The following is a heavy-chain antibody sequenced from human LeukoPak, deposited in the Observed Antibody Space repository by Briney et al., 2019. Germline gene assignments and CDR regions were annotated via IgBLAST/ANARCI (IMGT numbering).Heavy chain of an antibody. Sequence: SETLSLTCTVSGGSISGSSYYWGWVRQPPGKGLEWIGSIHSSGNSYCNPSLKSRVTLSVDTSKNQFSLKLSSVTAADRAVYYCAKHEGSYYDKSGYTFDFWGLGTLVTVSS. D-gene: IGHD3-22*01. V-gene: IGHV4-39*01. J-gene: IGHJ4*02. CDR1: GGSISGSSYY. CDR3: AKHEGSYYDKSGYTFDF. CDR2: IHSSGNS.